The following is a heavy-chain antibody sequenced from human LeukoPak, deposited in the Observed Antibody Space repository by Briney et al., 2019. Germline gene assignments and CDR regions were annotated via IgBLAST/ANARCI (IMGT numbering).Heavy chain of an antibody. J-gene: IGHJ4*02. V-gene: IGHV3-23*01. CDR2: ISGSGEST. CDR1: AFTFSSYA. CDR3: AKEWVVDVGPTNYIDH. D-gene: IGHD1-26*01. Sequence: RSGGSLRLSCAASAFTFSSYAMTWVRQAPGKGLEWVSSISGSGESTYYADSVKGRFTISRDNSKNILYLQMNRVRVEDTAVYYCAKEWVVDVGPTNYIDHWGRGSLVTVSS.